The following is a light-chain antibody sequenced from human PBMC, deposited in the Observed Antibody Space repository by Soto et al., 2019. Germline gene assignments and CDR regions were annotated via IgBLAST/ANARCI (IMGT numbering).Light chain of an antibody. V-gene: IGKV3-15*01. Sequence: EVVMTQSPATLSVSPGERATLSCRASQTVGKNYLAWYQQKPGQAPRLLIYGISARATGIPARFSGSGSGTEFTLTINSLRSEDFAVYYCQQYTNWPITFGQGTRLEIK. CDR1: QTVGKN. CDR3: QQYTNWPIT. J-gene: IGKJ5*01. CDR2: GIS.